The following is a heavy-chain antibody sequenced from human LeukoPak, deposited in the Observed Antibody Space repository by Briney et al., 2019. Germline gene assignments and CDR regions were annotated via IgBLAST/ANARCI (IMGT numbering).Heavy chain of an antibody. Sequence: GGSLRLSCAASGFTFSIYAMSWVRQAPGKGLEWVSAISGSGGTAYYADSVKGRFTISRDNSKNTLYLQMNSLRAEDTAVYYCAKEAVAGTGFDYWGQGTLVTVSS. CDR2: ISGSGGTA. D-gene: IGHD6-19*01. CDR3: AKEAVAGTGFDY. V-gene: IGHV3-23*01. CDR1: GFTFSIYA. J-gene: IGHJ4*02.